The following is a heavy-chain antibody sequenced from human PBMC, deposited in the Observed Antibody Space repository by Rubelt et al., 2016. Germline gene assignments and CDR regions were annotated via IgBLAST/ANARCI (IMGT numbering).Heavy chain of an antibody. V-gene: IGHV1-18*01. Sequence: QVQLVQSGAEVKKPGASVKVSCKASGYTFTTYAISWVRQAPGQGLEWMGWISVYNGNTNYAQKFQGRVTMTAATSTSTADMEVRSLRSDDTAGYYCARDGIAAAVDYWGQGTLVTVSS. D-gene: IGHD6-13*01. CDR1: GYTFTTYA. J-gene: IGHJ4*02. CDR2: ISVYNGNT. CDR3: ARDGIAAAVDY.